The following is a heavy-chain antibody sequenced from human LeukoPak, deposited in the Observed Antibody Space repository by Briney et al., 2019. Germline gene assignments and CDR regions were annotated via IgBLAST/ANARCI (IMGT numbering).Heavy chain of an antibody. CDR3: ARSGTVTTFDY. V-gene: IGHV4-59*01. D-gene: IGHD4-17*01. J-gene: IGHJ4*02. CDR1: GGSISSYY. Sequence: SETLSLTCTVSGGSISSYYWSWIRQPPGKGLEWIGYIYYSGSTNYNPSLKSRVTISVDTSKDQFSLKLSSVTAADTAVYYCARSGTVTTFDYWGQGTLVTVSS. CDR2: IYYSGST.